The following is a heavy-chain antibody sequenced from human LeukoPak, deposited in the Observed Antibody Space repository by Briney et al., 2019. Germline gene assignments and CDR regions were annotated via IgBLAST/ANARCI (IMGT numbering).Heavy chain of an antibody. J-gene: IGHJ4*02. CDR2: IYAGDST. CDR1: GFTVSSSY. D-gene: IGHD3-10*01. Sequence: GGSLRLSCAASGFTVSSSYISWVRQAPGKGLEWVSVIYAGDSTYYADSVKGRFIISRDNSKNTVYLQMDSLRAEDTAVYYCARDRSYGSGSLDVDYWGQGTLVTVSS. V-gene: IGHV3-53*01. CDR3: ARDRSYGSGSLDVDY.